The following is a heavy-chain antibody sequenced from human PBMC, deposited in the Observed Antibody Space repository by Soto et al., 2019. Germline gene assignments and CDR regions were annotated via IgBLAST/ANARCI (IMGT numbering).Heavy chain of an antibody. Sequence: ASVKVSCKASGYTFTGYFMHWVRQAPGEGLEWMGWINPNSGATKYAPKFQGRVTMTRDTSNRTAYLELSRLTSDDTAIYYCARGGGTTLAPLPWGQGTPVTVSS. CDR1: GYTFTGYF. CDR2: INPNSGAT. V-gene: IGHV1-2*02. D-gene: IGHD3-16*01. CDR3: ARGGGTTLAPLP. J-gene: IGHJ5*02.